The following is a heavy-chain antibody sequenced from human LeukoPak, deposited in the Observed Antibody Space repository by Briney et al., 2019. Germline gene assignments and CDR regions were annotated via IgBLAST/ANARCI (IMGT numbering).Heavy chain of an antibody. Sequence: PGGSLRLSFAASGFTFSSYSMNWVRQAPGKGLEWVSGIGGSGAGTYYAVSVKGRFTISRDNSKNTLYLQMNSLRAEDTAVYYCATTLHSGYYDLYWGQGTLVTVSS. D-gene: IGHD3-22*01. J-gene: IGHJ4*02. CDR3: ATTLHSGYYDLY. V-gene: IGHV3-23*01. CDR2: IGGSGAGT. CDR1: GFTFSSYS.